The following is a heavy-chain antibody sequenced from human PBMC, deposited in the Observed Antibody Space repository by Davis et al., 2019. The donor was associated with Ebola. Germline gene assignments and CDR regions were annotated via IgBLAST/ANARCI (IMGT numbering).Heavy chain of an antibody. CDR2: IFSNDEK. CDR3: ARGLRMWYFDY. D-gene: IGHD2-15*01. J-gene: IGHJ4*02. Sequence: SGPTLVKPTQTLTLTCTVSGFSLSNARMGVSWIRQPPGQALEWLAHIFSNDEKSYSTSLKSRLTISKDTSKSQVVLTMTNMDPVDTATYYCARGLRMWYFDYWGQGTLVTVSS. CDR1: GFSLSNARMG. V-gene: IGHV2-26*01.